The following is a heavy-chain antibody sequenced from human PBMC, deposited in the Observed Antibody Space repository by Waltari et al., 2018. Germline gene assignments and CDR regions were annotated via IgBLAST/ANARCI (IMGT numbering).Heavy chain of an antibody. Sequence: QVQLVQSGAEVKKPGASVKVSCKASGYTFTSYGISWVRPAPGQGLEWMGWISAYNGNTNYAQKLQGRVTMTTDTSTSTAYMELRSLRSDDTAVYYCARDRAYYYDSSGYYGKDPFDYWGQGTLVTVSS. CDR2: ISAYNGNT. D-gene: IGHD3-22*01. V-gene: IGHV1-18*01. CDR3: ARDRAYYYDSSGYYGKDPFDY. J-gene: IGHJ4*02. CDR1: GYTFTSYG.